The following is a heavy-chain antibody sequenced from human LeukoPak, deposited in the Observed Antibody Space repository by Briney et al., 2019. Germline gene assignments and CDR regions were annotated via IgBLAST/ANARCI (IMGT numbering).Heavy chain of an antibody. D-gene: IGHD3-10*01. Sequence: PSETLSLICAVYGVPFSGYYWSWIRQPPGKGLEWIGEINHSGSTNYIPPLKSRVTISVDTSKNQCSLKLSSVTAADTAVYYCARGNYYGSGTLGAFDIWGEGTMVTVSS. V-gene: IGHV4-34*01. J-gene: IGHJ3*02. CDR1: GVPFSGYY. CDR3: ARGNYYGSGTLGAFDI. CDR2: INHSGST.